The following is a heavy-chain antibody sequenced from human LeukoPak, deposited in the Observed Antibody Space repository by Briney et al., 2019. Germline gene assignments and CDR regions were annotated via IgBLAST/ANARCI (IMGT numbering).Heavy chain of an antibody. D-gene: IGHD3-10*01. J-gene: IGHJ4*02. CDR2: ISWDGGST. V-gene: IGHV3-43D*03. CDR1: GFTFSSYG. Sequence: PGGSLRLSCAASGFTFSSYGMHWVRQAPGKGLEWVSLISWDGGSTYYADSVKGRFTISRDNSKNSLYLQMNSLRAEDTALYYCAKDMAAYYYASGNIDYWGQGTLVTVSS. CDR3: AKDMAAYYYASGNIDY.